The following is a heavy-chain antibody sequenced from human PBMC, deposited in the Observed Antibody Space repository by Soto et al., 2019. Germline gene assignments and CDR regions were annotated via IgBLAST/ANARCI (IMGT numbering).Heavy chain of an antibody. V-gene: IGHV1-69*12. CDR2: IIPIDATV. J-gene: IGHJ6*01. D-gene: IGHD3-10*01. CDR3: ARDLLGFVYTYGGV. CDR1: GGTFSNYA. Sequence: QVQLVQSGAEVKKPGSSVKVSCKASGGTFSNYALISWVRLAPGQGLEWMGGIIPIDATVNYAQKFQGRITITADEFTTTAYMDLGSLRSEDTAVYYCARDLLGFVYTYGGVWGQGTTVTVSS.